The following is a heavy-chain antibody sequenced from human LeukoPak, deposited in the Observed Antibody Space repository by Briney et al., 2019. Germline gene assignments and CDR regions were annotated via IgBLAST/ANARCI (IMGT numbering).Heavy chain of an antibody. D-gene: IGHD4-17*01. CDR1: GGTFSSYA. V-gene: IGHV1-69*04. J-gene: IGHJ6*02. Sequence: GASVKVSCKASGGTFSSYAISWVRQAPGQGLEWMGRIIPILGIANYAQKFQGRVTITADKSTSTAYMELSSLRSEDTAVYYCMSFDGDYIPYYGMDVWGQGTTVTVSS. CDR3: MSFDGDYIPYYGMDV. CDR2: IIPILGIA.